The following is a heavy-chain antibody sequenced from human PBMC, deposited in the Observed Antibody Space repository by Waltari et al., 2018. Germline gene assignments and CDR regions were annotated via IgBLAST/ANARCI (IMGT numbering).Heavy chain of an antibody. Sequence: QVQLVQSGAEVKKPGASVKVYCKASGGIFSSDAINWMRPAHGQGLAWMGRIIPILGTANYAQKFQGRVTITADKSTSTAYMELSSLRSEDTAVYYCARALGRDFDYWGQGTLVTVSS. D-gene: IGHD1-1*01. J-gene: IGHJ4*02. CDR2: IIPILGTA. CDR1: GGIFSSDA. V-gene: IGHV1-69*08. CDR3: ARALGRDFDY.